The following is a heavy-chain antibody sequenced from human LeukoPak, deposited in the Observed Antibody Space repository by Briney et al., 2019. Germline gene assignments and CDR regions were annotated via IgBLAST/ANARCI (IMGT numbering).Heavy chain of an antibody. V-gene: IGHV3-48*02. CDR3: ARDSYSSTWPTYYYYYAIDV. Sequence: GGSLRLSSAGSGFTFCYHSMNWVRQAPGRGLEWVSYISSDSSTIYYADSVKGRFTISRDNAKDSLYLQMNTLRDEDTAVYYCARDSYSSTWPTYYYYYAIDVWGHGTTVTVS. CDR1: GFTFCYHS. J-gene: IGHJ6*02. CDR2: ISSDSSTI. D-gene: IGHD6-13*01.